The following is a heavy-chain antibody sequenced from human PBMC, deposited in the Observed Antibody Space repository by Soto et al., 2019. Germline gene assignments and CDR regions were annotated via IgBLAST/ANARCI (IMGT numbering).Heavy chain of an antibody. CDR3: ASGAPRNDYGDYYFDY. D-gene: IGHD4-17*01. Sequence: QVQLVQSGAEVKKPGSSVKVSCKASGGTFSSYAISWVRQAPGQGLEWMGGIIPIFGTANYAQKFQGRVKITADESTSTAYMELSSLRSEDTAVYYCASGAPRNDYGDYYFDYWGQGTLVTVSS. CDR2: IIPIFGTA. J-gene: IGHJ4*02. V-gene: IGHV1-69*12. CDR1: GGTFSSYA.